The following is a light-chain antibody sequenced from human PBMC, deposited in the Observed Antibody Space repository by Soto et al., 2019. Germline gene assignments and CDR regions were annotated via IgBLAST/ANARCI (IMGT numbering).Light chain of an antibody. V-gene: IGKV3-20*01. CDR1: QTISNSY. CDR2: GAS. Sequence: EIVLTQSPGTLSLSPGERATLSCRASQTISNSYSAWYQQKPGQAPRLLIYGASTRATGIPERFSGSGSGTDFTLTISRLEPGDFAVYYCQVYGDSAPTFGQGTKVESK. J-gene: IGKJ1*01. CDR3: QVYGDSAPT.